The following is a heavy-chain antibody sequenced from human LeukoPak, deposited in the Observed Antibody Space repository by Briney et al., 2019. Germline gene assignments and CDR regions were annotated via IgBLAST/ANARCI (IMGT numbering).Heavy chain of an antibody. CDR3: ARDTGDASSGWYGGFDY. Sequence: GGSLRLSCAGSGFTFSSFAMSWVRQAPGKGLEWVSSVSDSGGRTYYADSVKGRFTISRDNSKNTLYLQMNSLRAEDTAVYYCARDTGDASSGWYGGFDYWGQGTLVTVSS. D-gene: IGHD6-19*01. CDR1: GFTFSSFA. V-gene: IGHV3-23*01. J-gene: IGHJ4*02. CDR2: VSDSGGRT.